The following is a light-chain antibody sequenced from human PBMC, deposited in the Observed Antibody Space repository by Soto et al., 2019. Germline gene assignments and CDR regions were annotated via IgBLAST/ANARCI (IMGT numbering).Light chain of an antibody. CDR1: SSDVGGYNS. V-gene: IGLV2-14*03. Sequence: QSALTQPASVSGSPGQSIAISCTGTSSDVGGYNSVSWYQQHPGKAPKLMIYNVSNRPSGVSDRFSGSKSGNTASLTISGLQAEDEADYYCSSYTSSNTYVFGTGTKVTAL. CDR2: NVS. J-gene: IGLJ1*01. CDR3: SSYTSSNTYV.